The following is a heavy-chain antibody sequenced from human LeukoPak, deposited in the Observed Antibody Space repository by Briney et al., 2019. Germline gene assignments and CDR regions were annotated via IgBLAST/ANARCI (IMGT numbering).Heavy chain of an antibody. V-gene: IGHV4-59*11. J-gene: IGHJ4*02. D-gene: IGHD7-27*01. Sequence: SETLSLTCTVSGASITSHYWSWLRQPPGRGLECIGYIYYTGYTSYDPSLKSRVTISLDTPKNQFSLKLKNVTAADTAVYYCARDRRPHWGFDHWGQGSLVTVSS. CDR2: IYYTGYT. CDR3: ARDRRPHWGFDH. CDR1: GASITSHY.